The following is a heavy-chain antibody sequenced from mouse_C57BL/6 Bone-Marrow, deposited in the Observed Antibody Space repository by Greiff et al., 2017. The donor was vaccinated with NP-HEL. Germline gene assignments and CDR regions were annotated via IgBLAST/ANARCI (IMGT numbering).Heavy chain of an antibody. CDR3: ARRSSNYAWFAY. D-gene: IGHD2-5*01. CDR2: INPNNGGT. V-gene: IGHV1-26*01. J-gene: IGHJ3*01. CDR1: GYTFTDYY. Sequence: VQLQQSGPELVKPGASVKISCKASGYTFTDYYMNWVKQSHGKSLEWIGDINPNNGGTSYNQKFKGKATLTVDKSSSTAYMELRSLTSEDSAVYYCARRSSNYAWFAYWGQGTLVTVSA.